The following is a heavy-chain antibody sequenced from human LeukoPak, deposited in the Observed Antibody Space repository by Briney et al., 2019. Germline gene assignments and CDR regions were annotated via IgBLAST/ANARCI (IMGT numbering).Heavy chain of an antibody. CDR1: GSSITSYY. CDR3: ARAPVPYDSSGHYFNFEY. V-gene: IGHV4-59*01. CDR2: IYDSGSNA. Sequence: PSETLSLTCTVSGSSITSYYWSWIRQPPGKGLEWIGYIYDSGSNADYNPSLKSRVTISVDTSENQFSLKLSSVTAADTAVYYCARAPVPYDSSGHYFNFEYWGQGTLVTVSS. D-gene: IGHD3-22*01. J-gene: IGHJ4*02.